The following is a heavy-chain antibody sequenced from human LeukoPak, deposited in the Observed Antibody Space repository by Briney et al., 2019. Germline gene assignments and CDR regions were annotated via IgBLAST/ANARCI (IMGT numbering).Heavy chain of an antibody. CDR1: GFTFSSYG. V-gene: IGHV3-23*01. Sequence: GGSLRLSCAASGFTFSSYGMSWVRQAPGKGLGWVSAISGSGGSTYYADSVRGRFTISRDNSKNTLYLQMNSLRAEDTAVYYCAKEADFTMVRGVITGGFDYWGQGTLVTVSS. CDR2: ISGSGGST. CDR3: AKEADFTMVRGVITGGFDY. D-gene: IGHD3-10*01. J-gene: IGHJ4*02.